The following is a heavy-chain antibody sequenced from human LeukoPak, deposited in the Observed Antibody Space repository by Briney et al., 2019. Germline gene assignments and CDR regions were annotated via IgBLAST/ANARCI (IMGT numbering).Heavy chain of an antibody. CDR3: AREEYYDSSGYYGAFEI. CDR1: GGTFSSYA. CDR2: IIPIFGTA. D-gene: IGHD3-22*01. V-gene: IGHV1-69*05. J-gene: IGHJ3*02. Sequence: GASVKVSCKASGGTFSSYAISWVRQAPGQGLEWMGRIIPIFGTANYAQKFQGRVTITTDESTSTAYMELSSLSSEDTAVYYCAREEYYDSSGYYGAFEIWGQGTMVTVSS.